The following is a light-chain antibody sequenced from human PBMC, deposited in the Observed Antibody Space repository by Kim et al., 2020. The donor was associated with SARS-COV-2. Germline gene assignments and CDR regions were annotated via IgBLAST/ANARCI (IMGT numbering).Light chain of an antibody. Sequence: SSELTQDPAVSVALGQTVRITCQGYSLRSYYASWYQQKPGQAPVLVIYGKNNRPSGIPDRFSGSSPGNTASLTITGAQAEDEADYYCNFRDSSGNHLVFG. J-gene: IGLJ3*02. CDR3: NFRDSSGNHLV. CDR1: SLRSYY. V-gene: IGLV3-19*01. CDR2: GKN.